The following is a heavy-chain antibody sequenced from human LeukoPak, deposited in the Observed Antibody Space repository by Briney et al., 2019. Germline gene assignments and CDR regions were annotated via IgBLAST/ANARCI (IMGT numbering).Heavy chain of an antibody. Sequence: GGSLRLSCAASGVTFSSYGMRWVRQAPGKGLEWVALISSDGNDKLYGDSVKGRFTISRDDSKSTLYLQMNSLRAEDTAVYYCTTKVIRGNSGDDYDDWGQGTLVTVSS. J-gene: IGHJ4*02. V-gene: IGHV3-30*03. D-gene: IGHD5-12*01. CDR1: GVTFSSYG. CDR3: TTKVIRGNSGDDYDD. CDR2: ISSDGNDK.